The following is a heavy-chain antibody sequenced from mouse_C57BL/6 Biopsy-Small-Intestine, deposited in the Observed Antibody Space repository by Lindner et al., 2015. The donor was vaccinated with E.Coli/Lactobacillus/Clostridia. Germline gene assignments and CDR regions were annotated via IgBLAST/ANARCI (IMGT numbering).Heavy chain of an antibody. Sequence: VQLQESGAELAKPGASVKLSCKASGYTFTTYWMHWVKQRPGQGLEWIGYINPSSGYAKYNQKFKDKATLTADKSSSTAYMQLSSLTYEDSAVYYCARHFTSVVVTGAMDYWGQGTSVTVSS. D-gene: IGHD1-1*01. J-gene: IGHJ4*01. CDR1: GYTFTTYW. CDR3: ARHFTSVVVTGAMDY. V-gene: IGHV1-7*01. CDR2: INPSSGYA.